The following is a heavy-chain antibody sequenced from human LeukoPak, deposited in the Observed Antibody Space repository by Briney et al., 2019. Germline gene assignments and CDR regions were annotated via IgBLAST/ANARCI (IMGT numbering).Heavy chain of an antibody. Sequence: GGSLRLSCAASGFTFSSYDMHWVRQATGKGLEWVSAIGTAGDTYYPGSVKGRFSISRDNSKNTLYLQMNSLRPEDTAVYYCAKLGEGGYSYDYLPYYFDYWGQGTLVTVSS. CDR3: AKLGEGGYSYDYLPYYFDY. D-gene: IGHD5-18*01. CDR1: GFTFSSYD. V-gene: IGHV3-13*01. CDR2: IGTAGDT. J-gene: IGHJ4*02.